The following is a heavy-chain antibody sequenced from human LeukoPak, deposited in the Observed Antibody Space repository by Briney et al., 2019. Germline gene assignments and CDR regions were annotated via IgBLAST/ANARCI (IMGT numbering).Heavy chain of an antibody. CDR1: GYTFTSYD. V-gene: IGHV1-8*01. J-gene: IGHJ3*02. D-gene: IGHD5-18*01. CDR2: MNPNSGNT. Sequence: ASVKVSCKASGYTFTSYDINWVRQATGQGLEWMGWMNPNSGNTGYAQKFQGRVTMTRNTSISTAYMELSSLRSEDTAVYYCARLSGYSYADAFDIWGQGTMVTVSS. CDR3: ARLSGYSYADAFDI.